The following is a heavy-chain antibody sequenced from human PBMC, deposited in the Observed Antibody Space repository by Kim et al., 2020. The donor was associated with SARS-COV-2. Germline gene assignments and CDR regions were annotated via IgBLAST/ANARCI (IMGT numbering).Heavy chain of an antibody. J-gene: IGHJ6*02. CDR1: GYTLTELS. V-gene: IGHV1-24*01. CDR3: ATGSITIFGVVPRYGMDV. D-gene: IGHD3-3*01. CDR2: FYPEDGET. Sequence: ASVKVSCKVSGYTLTELSMHWVRQAPGKGLEWMGGFYPEDGETNYAQKFQGRVTMTEDTSTDTAYMELSSLRSEDTAVYYCATGSITIFGVVPRYGMDVWGQGTTVTVSS.